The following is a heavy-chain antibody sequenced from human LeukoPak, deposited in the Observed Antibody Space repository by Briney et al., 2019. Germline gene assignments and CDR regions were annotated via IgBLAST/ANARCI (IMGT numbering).Heavy chain of an antibody. D-gene: IGHD2-15*01. CDR3: AQQVGYCSSGSCYFTY. J-gene: IGHJ1*01. CDR1: GFSFNTYA. V-gene: IGHV3-23*01. CDR2: ISNTGGST. Sequence: GGSLRLSCAASGFSFNTYAMSWVRQSPGKGLEWVSAISNTGGSTYYADSVKGRFTISRDKSKNTLSLQMNSLRAEDTAVYYCAQQVGYCSSGSCYFTYWGQGTLVTVSS.